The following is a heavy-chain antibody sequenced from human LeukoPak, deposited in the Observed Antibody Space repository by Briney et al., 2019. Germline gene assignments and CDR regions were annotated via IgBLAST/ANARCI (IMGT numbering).Heavy chain of an antibody. Sequence: PSDTLSLTFAVSGYSISSSNWWGWIRQPPGKGLEWIGYIYYSGSTYYNPSLKSRVTMSVDTSKNQFSLKLSSVTAVDTAVYYCASRDGYNGFDYWGQGTLVTVSS. CDR3: ASRDGYNGFDY. CDR1: GYSISSSNW. CDR2: IYYSGST. D-gene: IGHD5-24*01. J-gene: IGHJ4*02. V-gene: IGHV4-28*01.